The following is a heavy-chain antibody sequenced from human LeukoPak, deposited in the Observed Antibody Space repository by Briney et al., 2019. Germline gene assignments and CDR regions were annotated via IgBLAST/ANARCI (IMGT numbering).Heavy chain of an antibody. D-gene: IGHD1-26*01. CDR1: GFTFSSYS. CDR2: ISSSSSYI. J-gene: IGHJ4*02. CDR3: AKVRGSYYDRQGY. V-gene: IGHV3-21*01. Sequence: GGSLRLSCAASGFTFSSYSMNWVRQAPGKGLEWVSSISSSSSYIYYADSVKGRFTISRDNAKNSLYLQMNSLRAEDTAVYYCAKVRGSYYDRQGYWGQGTLVTVSS.